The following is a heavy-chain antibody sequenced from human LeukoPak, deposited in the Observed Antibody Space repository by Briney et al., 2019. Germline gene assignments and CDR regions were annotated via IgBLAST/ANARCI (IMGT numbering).Heavy chain of an antibody. Sequence: PSETLSLTCAVYGGSFSGYYWSWIRQPPGKGLEWIGEINHSGSTNYNPSLKSRVTISVDTSKNQFSLKLSSVTAADTAVYYCARGRRHYDILTFYYYYYMDVWGKGTTVTVSS. D-gene: IGHD3-9*01. V-gene: IGHV4-34*01. CDR1: GGSFSGYY. CDR3: ARGRRHYDILTFYYYYYMDV. J-gene: IGHJ6*03. CDR2: INHSGST.